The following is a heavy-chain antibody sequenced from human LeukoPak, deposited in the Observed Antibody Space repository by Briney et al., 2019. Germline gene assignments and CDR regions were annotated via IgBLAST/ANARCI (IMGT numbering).Heavy chain of an antibody. Sequence: PSETLSLTCTVSGGSISSSSYYWGWIRQPPGKGLEWIGEINHSGSTNYNPSLKSRVTMSVDTSKNQFSLKLSSVTAADTAVYYCARSNYVWGSYRPRQSDAFDIWGQGTMVTVSS. CDR1: GGSISSSSYY. CDR3: ARSNYVWGSYRPRQSDAFDI. V-gene: IGHV4-39*07. D-gene: IGHD3-16*02. CDR2: INHSGST. J-gene: IGHJ3*02.